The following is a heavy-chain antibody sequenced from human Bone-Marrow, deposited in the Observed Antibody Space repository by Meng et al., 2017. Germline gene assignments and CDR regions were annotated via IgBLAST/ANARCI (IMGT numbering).Heavy chain of an antibody. Sequence: SETLSLTCTVSGGSINSSRYYWGWIRQPPGKGLEWVGSIYYSGSTYYNPSLKSRGTISLDTSKNQFSLKLSSVTAADTAVYYCARVDYYGSGSYRDSWGQGTLVTVSS. D-gene: IGHD3-10*01. CDR2: IYYSGST. CDR3: ARVDYYGSGSYRDS. J-gene: IGHJ4*02. CDR1: GGSINSSRYY. V-gene: IGHV4-39*07.